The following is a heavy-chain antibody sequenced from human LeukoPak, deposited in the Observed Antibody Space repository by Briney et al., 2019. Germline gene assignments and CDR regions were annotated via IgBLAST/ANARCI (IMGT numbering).Heavy chain of an antibody. V-gene: IGHV1-2*02. D-gene: IGHD3-16*01. J-gene: IGHJ4*02. CDR3: APTSEAYTSNWSV. CDR1: GYRFTDDY. CDR2: INPDTDFT. Sequence: ASVKVSCKTSGYRFTDDYIHWVRQAPGQGLEWMGWINPDTDFTNYAPKFRGRVIMTGDTSISTAYMEVRRLTFDDTAIYYCAPTSEAYTSNWSVWGQGTLVTVSS.